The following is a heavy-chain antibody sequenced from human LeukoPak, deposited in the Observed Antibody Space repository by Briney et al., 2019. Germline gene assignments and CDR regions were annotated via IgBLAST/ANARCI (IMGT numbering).Heavy chain of an antibody. D-gene: IGHD5-24*01. V-gene: IGHV4-59*01. CDR2: IYYSGRT. CDR3: ARGEGFGWLQSFDY. J-gene: IGHJ4*02. Sequence: SETLSLTCTVSGGSISSYYWSWIRQPPGKGLEWIGYIYYSGRTNYNPSLKSRVTISVDTSKNQFSLKLSSVTAADTAVYYCARGEGFGWLQSFDYWGQGTLVTVSS. CDR1: GGSISSYY.